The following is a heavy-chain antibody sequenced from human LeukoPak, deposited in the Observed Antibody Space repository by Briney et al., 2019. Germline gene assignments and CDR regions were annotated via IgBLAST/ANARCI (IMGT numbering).Heavy chain of an antibody. V-gene: IGHV4-4*09. CDR2: ISTSGST. CDR1: GVSISSYY. Sequence: SSETLCLTCTVSGVSISSYYCSWIRQPPGKGPEWIGYISTSGSTDYNPSLKSRVNITVESSKNQHAMNLSSVTAADTAVYYWARYDEGSGWDRSYIDLWGRGTLVIVSS. D-gene: IGHD6-19*01. CDR3: ARYDEGSGWDRSYIDL. J-gene: IGHJ2*01.